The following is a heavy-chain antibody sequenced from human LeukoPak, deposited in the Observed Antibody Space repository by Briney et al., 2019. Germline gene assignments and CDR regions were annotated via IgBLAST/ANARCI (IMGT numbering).Heavy chain of an antibody. D-gene: IGHD1-26*01. V-gene: IGHV3-48*03. Sequence: AGGSLRLSCAASGFTFSSYEMNWVRQAPGKGLEWVSYISSSGSTIYYADSVKGRFISSRDNTKNSLYLQMNSLRAEDTAIYYCARDLRIVSGNYLDYWGQGTLVTVSS. CDR2: ISSSGSTI. J-gene: IGHJ4*02. CDR1: GFTFSSYE. CDR3: ARDLRIVSGNYLDY.